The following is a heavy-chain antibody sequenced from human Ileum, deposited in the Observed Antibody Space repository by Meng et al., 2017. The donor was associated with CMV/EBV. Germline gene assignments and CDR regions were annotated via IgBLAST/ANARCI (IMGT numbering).Heavy chain of an antibody. CDR3: ARFGGYSSSSGQDY. CDR2: INHSGST. D-gene: IGHD6-6*01. V-gene: IGHV4-34*01. CDR1: GGSFSGYY. Sequence: SETLSLTCAVYGGSFSGYYCSWIRQPPGKGLEWIGEINHSGSTNYNPSLKSRVTISVDTSKNQFSLKLSSVTAADTAVYYVARFGGYSSSSGQDYWGQGTLVTVSS. J-gene: IGHJ4*02.